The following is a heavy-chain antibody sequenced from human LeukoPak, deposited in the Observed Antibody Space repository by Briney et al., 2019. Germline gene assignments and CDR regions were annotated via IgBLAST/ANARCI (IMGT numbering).Heavy chain of an antibody. Sequence: GGSLRLSCAASGFTVSSNYMSWVRQAPGKGLEWVSVIYSGGSTYYADSVKGRFTISRDNSKNTLYLQMNSLRAEDTAVYYCARVIRGPDAFDTWGQGTMVTVSS. D-gene: IGHD3-10*01. J-gene: IGHJ3*02. CDR3: ARVIRGPDAFDT. CDR2: IYSGGST. CDR1: GFTVSSNY. V-gene: IGHV3-53*01.